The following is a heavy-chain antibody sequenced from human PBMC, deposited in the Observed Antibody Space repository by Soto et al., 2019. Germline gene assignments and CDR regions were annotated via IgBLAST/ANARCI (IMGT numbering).Heavy chain of an antibody. CDR1: GYTFTGYY. D-gene: IGHD6-13*01. V-gene: IGHV1-2*04. J-gene: IGHJ6*03. CDR3: ARDSSPPYSSSYYYYMDV. Sequence: ASVKVSCKASGYTFTGYYMRWVRQAPGQGLEWMGWINPNSGGTSYAQKFQGWVTMTRDTSISTAYMELSRLRSDDTAVYYCARDSSPPYSSSYYYYMDVWGKGTTVTVSS. CDR2: INPNSGGT.